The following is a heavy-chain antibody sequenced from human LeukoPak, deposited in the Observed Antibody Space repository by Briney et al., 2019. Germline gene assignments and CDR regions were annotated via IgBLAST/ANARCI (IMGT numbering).Heavy chain of an antibody. CDR2: IKSKTDGGTT. V-gene: IGHV3-15*01. CDR3: TDYDFWSGYYTLGY. D-gene: IGHD3-3*01. J-gene: IGHJ4*02. Sequence: GGSLRLSCAASGFTFSNAWMSWVRQAPGKGLEWVGRIKSKTDGGTTDYAAPVKGRFTISRDDSKNTLYLQMNSLKTEDTAVYYCTDYDFWSGYYTLGYWGQGTQVTVSS. CDR1: GFTFSNAW.